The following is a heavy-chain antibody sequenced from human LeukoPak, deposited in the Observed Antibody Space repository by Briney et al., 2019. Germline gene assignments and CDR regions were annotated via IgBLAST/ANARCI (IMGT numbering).Heavy chain of an antibody. Sequence: PGRSLRLSCAASGFTFSSYGMHWVRQAPSKGLEWVAVISYDGSNKYYADSVKGRFTISRDNSKNTLYLQMNSLRAEDTAVYYCAKEGTYYYDSSVGYWGQGTLVTVSS. J-gene: IGHJ4*02. CDR2: ISYDGSNK. CDR3: AKEGTYYYDSSVGY. V-gene: IGHV3-30*18. D-gene: IGHD3-22*01. CDR1: GFTFSSYG.